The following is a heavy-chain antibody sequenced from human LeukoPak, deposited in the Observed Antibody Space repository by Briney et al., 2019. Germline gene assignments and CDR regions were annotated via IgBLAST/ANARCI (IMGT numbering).Heavy chain of an antibody. Sequence: GGSLRLSCAASGFTFSDYYMSWIRQAPGKGLEWVSYISSSGSTIYYADSVKGRFTISRDNAKNSLYLQMNSLRAEDTAVYYCTRVTDIWFGELSWFDPWGQGTLVTVSS. CDR3: TRVTDIWFGELSWFDP. CDR2: ISSSGSTI. J-gene: IGHJ5*02. D-gene: IGHD3-10*01. CDR1: GFTFSDYY. V-gene: IGHV3-11*01.